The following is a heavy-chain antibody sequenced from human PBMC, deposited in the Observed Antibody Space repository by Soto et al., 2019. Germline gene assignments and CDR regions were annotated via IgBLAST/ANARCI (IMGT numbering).Heavy chain of an antibody. CDR1: GFTFRSFT. J-gene: IGHJ5*02. Sequence: PGGSLRLSCAASGFTFRSFTMNWVRQAPGKGLEWVSTISSNSAYIYYTDALRGRFTISRDNAKNSLHLQMNSLRAEDTAVYYCTRDASRDSSARGWFDPSGPGILVTVFS. CDR2: ISSNSAYI. V-gene: IGHV3-21*01. CDR3: TRDASRDSSARGWFDP. D-gene: IGHD6-13*01.